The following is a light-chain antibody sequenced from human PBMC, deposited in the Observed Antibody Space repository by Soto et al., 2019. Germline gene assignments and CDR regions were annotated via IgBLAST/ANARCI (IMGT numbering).Light chain of an antibody. CDR1: SSDVGGYNY. V-gene: IGLV2-14*01. CDR2: EVS. Sequence: QSALTQPASVSGSPGQSITISCTGTSSDVGGYNYVSWYQQHPGKAPKLMIYEVSNRPSGVSYRFSGSKSGNTASLTISGLQAEDEADYYCSSHTSSNTRVFGTGTQLTVL. J-gene: IGLJ1*01. CDR3: SSHTSSNTRV.